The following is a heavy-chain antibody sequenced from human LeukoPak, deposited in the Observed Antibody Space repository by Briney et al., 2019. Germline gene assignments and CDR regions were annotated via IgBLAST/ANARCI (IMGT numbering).Heavy chain of an antibody. V-gene: IGHV4-59*01. CDR2: IYYSGST. D-gene: IGHD2-21*02. CDR1: GGSISSYY. J-gene: IGHJ5*02. Sequence: KPSETLSLTCTVSGGSISSYYWSWIRQPPGKGLEWLGYIYYSGSTNYNPSLKSRVTISVDTSKNQFSLKLSSVTAADTAVYYCARQNAYCGGDCYSGWFDPWGQGTLVTVSS. CDR3: ARQNAYCGGDCYSGWFDP.